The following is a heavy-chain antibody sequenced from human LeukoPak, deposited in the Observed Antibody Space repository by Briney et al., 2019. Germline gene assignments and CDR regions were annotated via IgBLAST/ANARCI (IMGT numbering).Heavy chain of an antibody. V-gene: IGHV3-33*01. CDR2: IWYDGSNK. CDR1: GFTFSSYG. CDR3: AAARGFYYFDY. D-gene: IGHD6-25*01. J-gene: IGHJ4*02. Sequence: PGRSLRLSCAASGFTFSSYGMHWVRQAPGKGLGWVAVIWYDGSNKYYADSVKGRFTISRDNSKNTLYLQMNSLRAEDTAVYYCAAARGFYYFDYWGQGTLVTVSS.